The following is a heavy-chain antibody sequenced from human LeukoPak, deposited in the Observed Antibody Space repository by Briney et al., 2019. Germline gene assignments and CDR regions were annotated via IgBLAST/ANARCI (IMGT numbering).Heavy chain of an antibody. V-gene: IGHV3-23*01. D-gene: IGHD3-10*01. CDR3: AKDRSMVRGASDS. J-gene: IGHJ4*02. CDR1: GFTFSSHA. Sequence: GGSLRLSCAASGFTFSSHAMTWVRQAPGKGLEWVSGISGSGGSTYYADSVKGRFTISRDNSKNTLYLQMNSLRAEDTAVYYCAKDRSMVRGASDSWGQGTLVTVSS. CDR2: ISGSGGST.